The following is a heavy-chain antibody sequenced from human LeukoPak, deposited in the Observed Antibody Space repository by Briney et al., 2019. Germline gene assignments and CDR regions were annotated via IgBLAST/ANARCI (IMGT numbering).Heavy chain of an antibody. CDR2: IYTSGST. CDR3: ARDQAYCSGGSCSTYYFDY. J-gene: IGHJ4*02. V-gene: IGHV4-4*07. CDR1: GGSISSYY. D-gene: IGHD2-15*01. Sequence: SPSETLSLTCTVSGGSISSYYWSWIRQPAGKGLEWIGRIYTSGSTNYNPSLKSRVTMSVDTSKNQFSLKLSSVTAADTAVYYCARDQAYCSGGSCSTYYFDYWGQGTLVTVSS.